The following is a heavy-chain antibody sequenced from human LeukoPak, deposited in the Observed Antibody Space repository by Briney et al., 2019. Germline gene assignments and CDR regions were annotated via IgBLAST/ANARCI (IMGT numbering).Heavy chain of an antibody. CDR1: GDSVSSNSAA. CDR3: AKNYGDSNWFDP. V-gene: IGHV6-1*01. D-gene: IGHD4-17*01. CDR2: PYYRSNWFN. J-gene: IGHJ5*02. Sequence: PSQTLSLTCVISGDSVSSNSAAWNWIRQSPSRGLEWLGRPYYRSNWFNDFALSVKSRITINPDTSKNQFSLQLNSVTPEDTAVYYCAKNYGDSNWFDPWGQGTLVTVSS.